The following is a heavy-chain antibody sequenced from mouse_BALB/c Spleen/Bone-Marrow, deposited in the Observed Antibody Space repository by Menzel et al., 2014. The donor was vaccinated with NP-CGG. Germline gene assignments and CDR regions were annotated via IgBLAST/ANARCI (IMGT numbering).Heavy chain of an antibody. D-gene: IGHD2-1*01. CDR3: ARYGNYCYAMDY. J-gene: IGHJ4*01. V-gene: IGHV14-3*02. Sequence: VQLQQSGAELVKPGASVKLSCTASGFNIKDTYMHWVKQRPEQGLEWIGRIDPANGNTKYDPKFQGKATIKADTSSNTAYLQLSSLTSEDTAVYYCARYGNYCYAMDYWGQGTSVTVSS. CDR2: IDPANGNT. CDR1: GFNIKDTY.